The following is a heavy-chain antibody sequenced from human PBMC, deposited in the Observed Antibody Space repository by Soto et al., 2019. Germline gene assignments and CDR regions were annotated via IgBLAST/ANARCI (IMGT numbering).Heavy chain of an antibody. Sequence: QVQLQQWGAGLLKPSETLSLTCAVYGGSFSGYYWSWIRQPPGKGLEWIGEINHSGSTNYNPSLKSRVTISVDTSKNQFSLKLSSVTAVDTAVYYCARDWRRDGYYYYGMDVWGQGTTVTVSS. CDR1: GGSFSGYY. J-gene: IGHJ6*02. D-gene: IGHD6-25*01. CDR2: INHSGST. V-gene: IGHV4-34*01. CDR3: ARDWRRDGYYYYGMDV.